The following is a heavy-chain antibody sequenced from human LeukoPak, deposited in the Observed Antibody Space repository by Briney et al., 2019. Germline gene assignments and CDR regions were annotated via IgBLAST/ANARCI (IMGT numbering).Heavy chain of an antibody. V-gene: IGHV4-4*09. CDR1: GVSISSSY. D-gene: IGHD2-2*01. J-gene: IGHJ5*02. CDR2: MHTNGNT. CDR3: ARGSTGQFNP. Sequence: SETLSLTCTVSGVSISSSYWSWIRQTPGKGVEWIAYMHTNGNTNYNPSLKSRVTISVDTSKNQLSLKLKSVTAADTAVYFCARGSTGQFNPWGQGTLVTVSS.